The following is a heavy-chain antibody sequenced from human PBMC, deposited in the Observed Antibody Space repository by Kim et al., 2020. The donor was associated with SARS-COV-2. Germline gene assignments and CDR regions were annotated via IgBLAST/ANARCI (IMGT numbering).Heavy chain of an antibody. D-gene: IGHD3-10*01. J-gene: IGHJ3*01. CDR2: IYPGDSGT. CDR3: ARSYGYQAFDV. Sequence: GESLKISCKGSGYTFTTSWIAWVRQMPGKGLEYMGIIYPGDSGTRYNQSFEGQVTISDDKSISTVFLHWGSLKASDTAMYYCARSYGYQAFDVWGQGTM. CDR1: GYTFTTSW. V-gene: IGHV5-51*01.